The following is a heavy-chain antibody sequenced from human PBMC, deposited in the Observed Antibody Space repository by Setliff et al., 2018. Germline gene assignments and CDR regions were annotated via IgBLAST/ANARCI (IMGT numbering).Heavy chain of an antibody. CDR1: GDSISSGSYY. V-gene: IGHV4-61*09. J-gene: IGHJ6*03. Sequence: PSETLSLTCTVSGDSISSGSYYWTWIRQPAGKGLEWIGHFHTGGSTNYNRSLKSRVTISVDTSKNQFSLKLSSETAADTAVYYCAREVLHYYGSGSYYYMDVWGKGTTVTVSS. D-gene: IGHD3-10*01. CDR2: FHTGGST. CDR3: AREVLHYYGSGSYYYMDV.